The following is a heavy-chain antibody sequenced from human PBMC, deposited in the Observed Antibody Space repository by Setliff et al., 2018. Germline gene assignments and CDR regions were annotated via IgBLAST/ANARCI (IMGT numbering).Heavy chain of an antibody. CDR1: GFTFSSYE. CDR3: ARGGLTTYYNFWSDYYTEGFDY. D-gene: IGHD3-3*01. V-gene: IGHV3-48*03. Sequence: QSGGSLRLSCAASGFTFSSYEMNWVRQAPGKGLEWVSYISSSGDSTYYADSVKGRFTISRDNAKNSLYLQMNSLRAEDTAVYYCARGGLTTYYNFWSDYYTEGFDYWGQGSLVTVSS. J-gene: IGHJ4*02. CDR2: ISSSGDST.